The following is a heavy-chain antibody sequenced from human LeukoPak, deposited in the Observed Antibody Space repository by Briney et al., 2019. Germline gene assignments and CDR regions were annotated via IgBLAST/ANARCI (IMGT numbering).Heavy chain of an antibody. D-gene: IGHD1-26*01. J-gene: IGHJ4*02. V-gene: IGHV3-23*01. CDR2: ISGNGYA. CDR3: AKRGAEVGTTVAPGDY. CDR1: GFTLSSFA. Sequence: GGSLRLSCAASGFTLSSFAMNWVRQAPGKGLEWVSAISGNGYAYYADSVKGRFTISRNNSKNTLYLQMNSLRAEDTAVYYCAKRGAEVGTTVAPGDYWGQGTLLTVSS.